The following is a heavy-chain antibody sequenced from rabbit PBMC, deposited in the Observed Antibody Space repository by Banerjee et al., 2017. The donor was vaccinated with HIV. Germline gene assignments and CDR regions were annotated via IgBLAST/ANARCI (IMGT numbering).Heavy chain of an antibody. CDR2: IYGGSGGST. D-gene: IGHD1-1*01. Sequence: QEQLVESGGGLVQPEGSLALTCKASGFTISSSYFMCWVRQAPGKGLEWTACIYGGSGGSTYYASWAKGRFTISKTSSTTVTLQMTSLTVADTATYFCARGYGSTGYGYHLHSWGQGTLVTVS. J-gene: IGHJ3*01. CDR1: GFTISSSYF. CDR3: ARGYGSTGYGYHLHS. V-gene: IGHV1S45*01.